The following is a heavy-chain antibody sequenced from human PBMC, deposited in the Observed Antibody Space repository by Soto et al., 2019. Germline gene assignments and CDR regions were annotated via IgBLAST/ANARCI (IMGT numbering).Heavy chain of an antibody. J-gene: IGHJ6*03. CDR2: ISAYNGNT. Sequence: SSVKVSCKASGYTFTSYVISWVRQAPGQGLEWMGWISAYNGNTNYAQKLQGRVTMTTDTSTSTAYMELRSLRSDDTAVYYCARAVEAAAGTTFPAPYYYYMDVWGKGTTVAVSS. D-gene: IGHD6-13*01. CDR1: GYTFTSYV. V-gene: IGHV1-18*01. CDR3: ARAVEAAAGTTFPAPYYYYMDV.